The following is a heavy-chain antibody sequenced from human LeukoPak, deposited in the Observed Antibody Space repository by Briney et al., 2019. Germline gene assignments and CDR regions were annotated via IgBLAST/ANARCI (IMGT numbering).Heavy chain of an antibody. Sequence: ASVKVSCKASGYTFTAYDIHWMRQSPRQGLEWLGWISPSSGDTNYAQNFQGRVTMTSDSSISTVFMELSRLSSDDTAVYCCARVGYKYADFWGQGSQVTVSS. CDR2: ISPSSGDT. D-gene: IGHD5-18*01. CDR1: GYTFTAYD. CDR3: ARVGYKYADF. J-gene: IGHJ4*02. V-gene: IGHV1-2*02.